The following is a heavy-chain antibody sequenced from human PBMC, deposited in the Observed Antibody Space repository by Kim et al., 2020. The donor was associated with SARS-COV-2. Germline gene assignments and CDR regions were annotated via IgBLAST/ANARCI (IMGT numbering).Heavy chain of an antibody. CDR1: GFSFSNAW. CDR2: IISEAAGGTT. V-gene: IGHV3-15*01. J-gene: IGHJ3*01. CDR3: TTDPGDA. Sequence: GGSLRLSCVASGFSFSNAWMSWVRQAPGKGLEWVGRIISEAAGGTTAYAAPVRARFTISRDDSENTAYLAMDSLKIEDTAVYYCTTDPGDA.